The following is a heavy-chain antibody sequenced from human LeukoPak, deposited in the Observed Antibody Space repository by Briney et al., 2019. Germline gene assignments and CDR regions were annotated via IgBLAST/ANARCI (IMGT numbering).Heavy chain of an antibody. CDR2: ISGSGGST. CDR1: GFTFSDYY. D-gene: IGHD6-6*01. J-gene: IGHJ6*02. Sequence: KPGGSLRLSCAASGFTFSDYYMSWIRQAPGKGLEWVSAISGSGGSTYYADSVKGRFTISRDNSKNTLYLQMNSLRAEDTAVHYCAKDGSMSIAARRVYYYGMDVWGQGTTVTVSS. V-gene: IGHV3-23*01. CDR3: AKDGSMSIAARRVYYYGMDV.